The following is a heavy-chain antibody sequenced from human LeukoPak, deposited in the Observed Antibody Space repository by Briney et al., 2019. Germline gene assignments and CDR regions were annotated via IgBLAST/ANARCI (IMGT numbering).Heavy chain of an antibody. J-gene: IGHJ3*02. V-gene: IGHV3-53*04. CDR2: IYSGGST. Sequence: GGSLRLSCAASGFTVSSNYMSWVRQAPGKGLEWVSVIYSGGSTYYADSVKGRFTISRHNSKNTLYLQMNSLRAEDTAVYYCARDSDYDHGAFDIWGQGTMVTVSS. CDR1: GFTVSSNY. D-gene: IGHD5-12*01. CDR3: ARDSDYDHGAFDI.